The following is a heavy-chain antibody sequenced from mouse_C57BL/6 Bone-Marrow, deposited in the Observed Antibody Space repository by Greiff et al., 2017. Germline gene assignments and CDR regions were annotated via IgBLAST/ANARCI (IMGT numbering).Heavy chain of an antibody. CDR2: IDPENGDT. CDR3: TNPYWDLY. J-gene: IGHJ4*01. V-gene: IGHV14-4*01. CDR1: GFNIKDDY. D-gene: IGHD4-1*01. Sequence: EVQLQQSGAELVRPGASVKLSCTASGFNIKDDYMHWVKQRPEQGLEWIGWIDPENGDTEYASKFQGKATITADTSSNTAYLQLSSLTSEETAVYYCTNPYWDLYWGQGTSVTVSS.